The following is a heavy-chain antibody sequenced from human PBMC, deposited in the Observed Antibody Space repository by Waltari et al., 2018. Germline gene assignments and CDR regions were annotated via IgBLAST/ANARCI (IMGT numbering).Heavy chain of an antibody. J-gene: IGHJ4*02. Sequence: EVQLLESGGGLVQPGGSLRLSCATSGFGFGGFAMNWVRQAPGKGLEWVSGISGSGATTYYADSVRGRFTISRDNSRNTLSLEMNSLRAEDTAVYYCAKAFRGYSGSYFDYWGQGAPVTVSS. CDR3: AKAFRGYSGSYFDY. V-gene: IGHV3-23*01. CDR1: GFGFGGFA. D-gene: IGHD5-12*01. CDR2: ISGSGATT.